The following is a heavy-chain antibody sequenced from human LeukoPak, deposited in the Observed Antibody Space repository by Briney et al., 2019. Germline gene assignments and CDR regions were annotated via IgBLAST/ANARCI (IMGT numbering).Heavy chain of an antibody. J-gene: IGHJ4*02. CDR3: AGGGPIVATDY. CDR2: INHSGST. V-gene: IGHV4-34*01. D-gene: IGHD5-12*01. Sequence: PSETLPLTCAVYGGSFSGYYWSWIRQPPGKGLEWIGEINHSGSTNYNPSLKSRVTISVDTSKNQFSLKLSSVTAADTAVYYCAGGGPIVATDYWGQETLVTVSS. CDR1: GGSFSGYY.